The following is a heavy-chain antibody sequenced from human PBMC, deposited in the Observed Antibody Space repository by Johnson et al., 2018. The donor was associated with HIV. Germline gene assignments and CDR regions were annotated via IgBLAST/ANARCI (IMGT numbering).Heavy chain of an antibody. CDR3: ARDRWSTIMGAFDI. V-gene: IGHV3-30-3*01. D-gene: IGHD5/OR15-5a*01. Sequence: QVQLVESGGGLVQPGGSLRLSCAASGFTFSSYAMHWVRQAPGKGLEWVAVISYDGSNKYYADSVKGRFTISRDNSKNKLYLQMNSLRAEDTAVYYCARDRWSTIMGAFDIWGQGTMVTVSS. CDR1: GFTFSSYA. J-gene: IGHJ3*02. CDR2: ISYDGSNK.